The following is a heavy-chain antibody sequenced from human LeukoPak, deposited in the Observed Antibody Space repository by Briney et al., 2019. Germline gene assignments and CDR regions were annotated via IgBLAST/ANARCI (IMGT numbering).Heavy chain of an antibody. CDR3: ARANYYDSSGYSRGAFDI. D-gene: IGHD3-22*01. J-gene: IGHJ3*02. CDR1: GGSISSGRCY. Sequence: SETLSLTCTVSGGSISSGRCYWSWIRQPAGKGLEWIGRISTTGSTNYNPSLKSRVTISVDTSKNQFSLKLSSVTAADTAVYYCARANYYDSSGYSRGAFDIWGQGTMVTVSS. CDR2: ISTTGST. V-gene: IGHV4-61*02.